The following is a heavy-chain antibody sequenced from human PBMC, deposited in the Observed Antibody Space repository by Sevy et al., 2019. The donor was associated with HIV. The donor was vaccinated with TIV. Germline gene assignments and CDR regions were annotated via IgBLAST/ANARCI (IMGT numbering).Heavy chain of an antibody. D-gene: IGHD3-10*01. CDR3: ARVVRYYGMDV. Sequence: GGSLRLSCAASGFTFSTYWMSWVRHAPGKGLEWVANIKQDGSEKNYVDSVKGRFTISRDNAKNSLYLQMNSLRAEDTAVYYCARVVRYYGMDVWGQGTTVTVSS. CDR1: GFTFSTYW. V-gene: IGHV3-7*01. CDR2: IKQDGSEK. J-gene: IGHJ6*02.